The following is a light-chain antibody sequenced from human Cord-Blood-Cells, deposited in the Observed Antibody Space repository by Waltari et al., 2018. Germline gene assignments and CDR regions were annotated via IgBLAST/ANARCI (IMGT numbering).Light chain of an antibody. Sequence: AIRMTQSPSSFSASTGDRVTLTCRASQGISSYLAWYQQKPGKAPKLLLYAASTLQSGVPSRFSGSGSGTDFTLTISCLQSEDFATYYCQQYYSYPFTFGPGTKVDIK. V-gene: IGKV1-8*01. CDR1: QGISSY. CDR2: AAS. J-gene: IGKJ3*01. CDR3: QQYYSYPFT.